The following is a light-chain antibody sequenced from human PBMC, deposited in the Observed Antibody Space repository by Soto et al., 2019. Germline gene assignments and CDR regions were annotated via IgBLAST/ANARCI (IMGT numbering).Light chain of an antibody. CDR2: EVT. V-gene: IGLV2-8*01. CDR1: SSDVGGYNY. J-gene: IGLJ1*01. CDR3: CSHAGDNTYV. Sequence: QSALTQPPSASGSPGQSVTISCTGTSSDVGGYNYVSWYQQHPGKAPKLMIYEVTKRPSGVPDRFSGSKSGNTDSLTVSGLQAEDEADYFCCSHAGDNTYVFGTGTKVTVL.